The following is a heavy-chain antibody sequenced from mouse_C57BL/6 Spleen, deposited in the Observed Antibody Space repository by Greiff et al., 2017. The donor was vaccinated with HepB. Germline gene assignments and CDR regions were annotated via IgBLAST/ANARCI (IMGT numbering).Heavy chain of an antibody. CDR3: ARPYSNPYWYFDV. D-gene: IGHD2-5*01. CDR2: ISYDGSN. Sequence: DVKLVESGPGLVKPSQSLSLTCSVTGYSITSGYYWNWIRQFPGNKLEWMGYISYDGSNNYNPSLKNRISITRDTSKNQFFLKLNSVTTEDTATYYCARPYSNPYWYFDVWGTGTTVTVSS. V-gene: IGHV3-6*01. J-gene: IGHJ1*03. CDR1: GYSITSGYY.